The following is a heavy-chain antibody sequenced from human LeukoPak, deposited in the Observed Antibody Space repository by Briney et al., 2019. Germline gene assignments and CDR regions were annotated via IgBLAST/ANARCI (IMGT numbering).Heavy chain of an antibody. J-gene: IGHJ4*02. V-gene: IGHV4-39*01. CDR2: IYYSGST. CDR1: GGSISSSRYS. D-gene: IGHD5-18*01. Sequence: SETLSLTCTVSGGSISSSRYSWGWIRQPPGKGLAWIGSIYYSGSTYYNPSLKSRVTISVGTSKNQFSPKLSSVTAADTAVYYCARRNTAMAHFDYWGQGTLVTVSS. CDR3: ARRNTAMAHFDY.